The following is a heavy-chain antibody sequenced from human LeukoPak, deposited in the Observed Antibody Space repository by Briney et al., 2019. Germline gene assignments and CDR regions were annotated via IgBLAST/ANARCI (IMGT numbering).Heavy chain of an antibody. V-gene: IGHV3-53*01. D-gene: IGHD3-16*01. CDR3: AREGLLTSPNNAFDV. CDR1: GFTVSSNY. J-gene: IGHJ3*01. CDR2: IYSGGST. Sequence: GGSLRLSCAASGFTVSSNYMSWVRQAPGKGLEWVSVIYSGGSTYYADSVKGRFTVSRDSAKSTLYLQIESLKVEDTAVYYCAREGLLTSPNNAFDVWGQGTMVTVSS.